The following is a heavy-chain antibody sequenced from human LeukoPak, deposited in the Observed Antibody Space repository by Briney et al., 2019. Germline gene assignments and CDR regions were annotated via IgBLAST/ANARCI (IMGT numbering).Heavy chain of an antibody. Sequence: GGSLRLSCAASGFTFSYYDMHWVRQVTGKSLEWVSGIGKDGSTYYPGSVKGRFTISREIAKNSLYLQMNSLRAEDTAVYYCIRDLGLSHAYGAFDVWGQGTMVTVSS. CDR3: IRDLGLSHAYGAFDV. D-gene: IGHD3-16*01. V-gene: IGHV3-13*01. J-gene: IGHJ3*01. CDR1: GFTFSYYD. CDR2: IGKDGST.